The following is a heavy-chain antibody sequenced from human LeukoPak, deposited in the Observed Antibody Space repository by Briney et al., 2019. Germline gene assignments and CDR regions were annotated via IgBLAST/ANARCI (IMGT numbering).Heavy chain of an antibody. CDR1: GYTFGSYD. D-gene: IGHD3-22*01. CDR2: MNPGSGNS. V-gene: IGHV1-8*02. CDR3: ARLSETAAYYYTSGYYYLGY. J-gene: IGHJ4*02. Sequence: ASVKVSCKASGYTFGSYDINWVRKATGQRLEWMGWMNPGSGNSGHAQRFQGRVTMTRDTSINTAYMELSGLRSEDTAVYYCARLSETAAYYYTSGYYYLGYWGQGTLVTVDS.